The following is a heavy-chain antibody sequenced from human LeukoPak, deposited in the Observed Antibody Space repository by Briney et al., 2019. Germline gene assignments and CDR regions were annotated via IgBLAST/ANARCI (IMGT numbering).Heavy chain of an antibody. CDR3: ARGAEGYYYYGMDV. V-gene: IGHV4-59*01. CDR2: IYYSGST. J-gene: IGHJ6*02. CDR1: GGSIHSYY. Sequence: SETLSLTCTVSGGSIHSYYWSWIRQPPGKGLEWIGYIYYSGSTNYNPSLKSRVTISVDTSKNQFSLKLSSLTAADTAVYYCARGAEGYYYYGMDVWGQGATVTVSS. D-gene: IGHD1-26*01.